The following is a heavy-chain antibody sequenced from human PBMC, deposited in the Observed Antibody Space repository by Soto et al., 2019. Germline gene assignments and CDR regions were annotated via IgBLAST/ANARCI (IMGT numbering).Heavy chain of an antibody. CDR3: GRGYSGSQGQLAVDY. J-gene: IGHJ4*02. CDR1: GFSVSSNY. Sequence: EVQLVETGGGLIQPGGSLRLSCAASGFSVSSNYMSWVRQAPGKGLEWVSVIYSGGTTYNADSVKGRFTISRDKSKNTLYLQMNSLRAEDTAVYYCGRGYSGSQGQLAVDYWGQSTLVTVSS. D-gene: IGHD1-26*01. CDR2: IYSGGTT. V-gene: IGHV3-53*02.